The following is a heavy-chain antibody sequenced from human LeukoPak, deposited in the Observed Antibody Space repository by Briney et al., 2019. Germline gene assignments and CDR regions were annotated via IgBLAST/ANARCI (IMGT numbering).Heavy chain of an antibody. CDR1: GGSLSSYY. Sequence: PESPSLTPTVSGGSLSSYYWSWLRQPPRKGREGIGYIYYSGSTNYNPSLKSRVTISVDTSKNQFSLKLSSVTAADTAVYYCAREVKLRYFDLWGRGTLVTVSS. V-gene: IGHV4-59*01. CDR3: AREVKLRYFDL. J-gene: IGHJ2*01. CDR2: IYYSGST. D-gene: IGHD4-23*01.